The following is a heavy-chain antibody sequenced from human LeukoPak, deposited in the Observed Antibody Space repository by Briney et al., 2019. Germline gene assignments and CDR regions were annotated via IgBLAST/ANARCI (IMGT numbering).Heavy chain of an antibody. CDR1: GFTFSSYE. CDR3: ARGAYDSSGYPSDY. CDR2: ISSSGSTI. D-gene: IGHD3-22*01. J-gene: IGHJ4*02. Sequence: GGSLRLSCAASGFTFSSYEMNWVRQAPGEGLEWVSYISSSGSTIYYADSVKGRFTISRDNAKNSLYLQMNSLRAEDTAVYYCARGAYDSSGYPSDYWGQGTLVTVSS. V-gene: IGHV3-48*03.